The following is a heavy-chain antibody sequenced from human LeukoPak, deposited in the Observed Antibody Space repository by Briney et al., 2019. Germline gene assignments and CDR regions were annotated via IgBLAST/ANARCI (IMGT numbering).Heavy chain of an antibody. CDR3: AKGANYGDFLYFDY. CDR1: GFTFSTYA. CDR2: ITGSGGST. J-gene: IGHJ4*02. D-gene: IGHD4-17*01. Sequence: GGSLRLSCVASGFTFSTYAMSWVRQAPGKGLEWVSVITGSGGSTYYADFVKGRFTISGDNSKNTLYLQMNSLRAEDTAVYYCAKGANYGDFLYFDYWGQGTLVTVSS. V-gene: IGHV3-23*01.